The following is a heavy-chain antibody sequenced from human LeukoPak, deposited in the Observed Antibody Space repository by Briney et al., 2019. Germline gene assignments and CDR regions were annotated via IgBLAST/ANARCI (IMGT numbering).Heavy chain of an antibody. V-gene: IGHV4-39*01. Sequence: PSETLSLTCTVSGGSISSSSYYWGWIRQPPGKGLEWIGSIYYSGSTYYNPSLKSRVTISVDTSKNQFSLKLRFVTAADTAVYYCARLRPYFDWLSGPYFDYWGQGTLVTVSS. CDR1: GGSISSSSYY. D-gene: IGHD3-9*01. CDR2: IYYSGST. CDR3: ARLRPYFDWLSGPYFDY. J-gene: IGHJ4*02.